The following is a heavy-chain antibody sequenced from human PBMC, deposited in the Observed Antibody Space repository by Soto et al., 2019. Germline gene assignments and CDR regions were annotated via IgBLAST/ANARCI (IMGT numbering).Heavy chain of an antibody. CDR2: ISTRGSST. CDR3: ARGLSFDY. Sequence: ELQLLESGGGLVQPGGSLRVSCAASGFSLSSNAMTWVRQAPGKGLEWVSTISTRGSSTYYADSMKGRSTISRDNSKNALYVQMSSLRAEDTAVYYCARGLSFDYWGQGTPVTVSS. J-gene: IGHJ4*02. CDR1: GFSLSSNA. V-gene: IGHV3-23*01.